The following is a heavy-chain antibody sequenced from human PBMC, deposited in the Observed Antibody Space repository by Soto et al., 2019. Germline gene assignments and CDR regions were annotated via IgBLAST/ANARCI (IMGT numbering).Heavy chain of an antibody. CDR1: GGSISSGGYY. CDR3: ARETLAYCSSTSCSYDYYYYGMDV. Sequence: SETLSLTCTVSGGSISSGGYYWSWIRQHPGKGLEWIGYIYYSGSTYYNQSLKSQVTISVDTSKNQFSLKLSSVTAADTAVYYCARETLAYCSSTSCSYDYYYYGMDVWGQGTTVTVSS. J-gene: IGHJ6*02. V-gene: IGHV4-31*01. D-gene: IGHD2-2*01. CDR2: IYYSGST.